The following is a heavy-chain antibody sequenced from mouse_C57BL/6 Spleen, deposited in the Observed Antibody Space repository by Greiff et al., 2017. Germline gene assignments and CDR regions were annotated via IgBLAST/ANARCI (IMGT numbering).Heavy chain of an antibody. D-gene: IGHD1-1*01. CDR1: GFTFSSYA. Sequence: EVKLEESGEGLVKPGGSLKLSCAASGFTFSSYAMSWVRQTPEKRLEWVAYISSGGDYIYYADTVKGRFTISRDNARNTLYLQMSSLKSEDTAMYYCTRDDGSSQDYWGQGTTLTVSS. V-gene: IGHV5-9-1*02. CDR2: ISSGGDYI. CDR3: TRDDGSSQDY. J-gene: IGHJ2*01.